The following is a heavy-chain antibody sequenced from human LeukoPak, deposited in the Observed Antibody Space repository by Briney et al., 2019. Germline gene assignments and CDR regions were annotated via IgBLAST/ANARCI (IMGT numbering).Heavy chain of an antibody. J-gene: IGHJ4*02. Sequence: GGSLRLSCAASGFTSSSYSMNWVRQAPGKGLEWVSYISSSSSTIYYADSVKGRFTISRDNAKNSLYLQMNSLRAEDTALYHCARDCSGGSCRHDYWGQGTLVTVSS. CDR3: ARDCSGGSCRHDY. D-gene: IGHD2-15*01. V-gene: IGHV3-48*04. CDR2: ISSSSSTI. CDR1: GFTSSSYS.